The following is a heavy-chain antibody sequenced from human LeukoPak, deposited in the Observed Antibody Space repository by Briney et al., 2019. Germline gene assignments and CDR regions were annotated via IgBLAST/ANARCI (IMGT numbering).Heavy chain of an antibody. V-gene: IGHV3-74*01. CDR1: GFTFSNYW. Sequence: GGSLRLSCAASGFTFSNYWMHWVRQVPGKGPLWVSRINNDGSSTSYADSVKGRFTISRDNTKNTLYLQMNSLRAEDTAVYYCARDLLGFDPWGQGTLVTVSS. J-gene: IGHJ5*02. CDR3: ARDLLGFDP. CDR2: INNDGSST.